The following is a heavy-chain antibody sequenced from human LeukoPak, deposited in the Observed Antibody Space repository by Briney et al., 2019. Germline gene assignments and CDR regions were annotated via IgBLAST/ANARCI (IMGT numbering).Heavy chain of an antibody. V-gene: IGHV4-30-2*01. CDR3: ARYILTGYMFFDY. CDR1: GGSISSGGYS. D-gene: IGHD3-9*01. J-gene: IGHJ4*02. Sequence: SQTLSLTCAVSGGSISSGGYSWSWIRQPPGKGLEWIGYIYHSGSTYYNPSLKSRVTISVDRSKNQFSLKLSSVTAADTAVYYCARYILTGYMFFDYWGQGTLVTVSS. CDR2: IYHSGST.